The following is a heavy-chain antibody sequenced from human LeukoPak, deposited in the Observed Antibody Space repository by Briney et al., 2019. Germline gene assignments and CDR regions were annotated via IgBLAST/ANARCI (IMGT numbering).Heavy chain of an antibody. CDR2: IYPGDSDT. Sequence: GESLKISCRGSGYSFTSYWIGWVRQMPGKGLEWMGIIYPGDSDTRYSPSFQGQVTISADKSISTAYLQWSSLKASDTAMYYCARGRHQVVPAANFDYWGQGTLVTVSS. CDR1: GYSFTSYW. CDR3: ARGRHQVVPAANFDY. J-gene: IGHJ4*02. V-gene: IGHV5-51*01. D-gene: IGHD2-2*01.